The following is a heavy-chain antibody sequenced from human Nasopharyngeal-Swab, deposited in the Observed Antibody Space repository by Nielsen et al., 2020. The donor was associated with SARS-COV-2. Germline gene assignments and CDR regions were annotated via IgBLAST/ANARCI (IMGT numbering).Heavy chain of an antibody. J-gene: IGHJ4*02. Sequence: ASVKVSCKASGYTFTSYAMNWVRQAPGQGLEWMGRINPNSGDTNYAQKFQGRVTMTRDTSISTAYMELRSLRSDDTAVYYCARSWVPSHYYDSPYFDYWGQGTLVTVSS. D-gene: IGHD3-22*01. CDR1: GYTFTSYA. CDR2: INPNSGDT. V-gene: IGHV1-2*06. CDR3: ARSWVPSHYYDSPYFDY.